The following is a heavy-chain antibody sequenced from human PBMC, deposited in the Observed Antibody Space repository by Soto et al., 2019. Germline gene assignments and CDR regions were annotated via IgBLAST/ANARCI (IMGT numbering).Heavy chain of an antibody. J-gene: IGHJ5*02. Sequence: PGEALKISCKGSGYSFTSYWIGSVRQMPGKGLEWMGIIYPGDSDTRYSPSFQGQVTISADKSISTAYLQWSSLKASDTAMYYCARRGILTGYYPNWFDPWGQGTLVTVSS. CDR3: ARRGILTGYYPNWFDP. V-gene: IGHV5-51*01. D-gene: IGHD3-9*01. CDR1: GYSFTSYW. CDR2: IYPGDSDT.